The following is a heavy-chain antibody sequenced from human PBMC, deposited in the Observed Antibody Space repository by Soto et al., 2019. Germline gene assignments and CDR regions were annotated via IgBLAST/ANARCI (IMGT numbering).Heavy chain of an antibody. CDR3: AKKANSGQGSQYFDN. J-gene: IGHJ4*02. CDR1: GFTFSSYS. V-gene: IGHV3-23*01. CDR2: FRTGGDDATT. Sequence: EVQLLESGGGLVQPGGSLRLSCAASGFTFSSYSMSWVRQAPGKGLEWVSGFRTGGDDATTYYADSVKGRFTNSRDNTKNMLFLQMNGMSAEDTAIYYCAKKANSGQGSQYFDNWGQGTLVTVSS. D-gene: IGHD3-10*01.